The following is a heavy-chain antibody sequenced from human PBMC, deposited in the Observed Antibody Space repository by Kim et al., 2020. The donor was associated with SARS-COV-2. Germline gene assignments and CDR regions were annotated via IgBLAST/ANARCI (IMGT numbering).Heavy chain of an antibody. J-gene: IGHJ2*01. D-gene: IGHD6-19*01. Sequence: GGSLRLSCAASGFTFSTYWMHWVRRAPGTGLVWVSRIHRDASATTYADSVQGRFTISRDNSKNMVYLQMNSLRGDDTAMYYCVREAPLAGDWCFGLWGRG. CDR1: GFTFSTYW. CDR2: IHRDASAT. CDR3: VREAPLAGDWCFGL. V-gene: IGHV3-74*01.